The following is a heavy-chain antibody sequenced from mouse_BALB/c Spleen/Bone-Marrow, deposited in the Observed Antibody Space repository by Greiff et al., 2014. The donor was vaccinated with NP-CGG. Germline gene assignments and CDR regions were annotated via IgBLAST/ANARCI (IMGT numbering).Heavy chain of an antibody. J-gene: IGHJ2*01. Sequence: EVQLVESGGGLVKPGGSLKLSCAASGFTFSSYSMSWARQTPEKRLEWVATISGGGHYTYYPDSVKGRFTISRDNAKNTLYLQMSSLKSEDTAMYYCSKDGGYDYSYYFDYWGQGTTLTVSS. CDR1: GFTFSSYS. V-gene: IGHV5-6-4*01. CDR3: SKDGGYDYSYYFDY. D-gene: IGHD2-4*01. CDR2: ISGGGHYT.